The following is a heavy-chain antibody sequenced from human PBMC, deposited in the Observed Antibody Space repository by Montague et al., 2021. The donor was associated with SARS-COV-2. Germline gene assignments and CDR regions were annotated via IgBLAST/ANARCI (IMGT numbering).Heavy chain of an antibody. CDR3: ARGCSCGSCYQIPFST. J-gene: IGHJ5*02. CDR1: GGSISSGSYY. CDR2: IYTSGSN. D-gene: IGHD2-15*01. V-gene: IGHV4-61*02. Sequence: TLSLTCTVSGGSISSGSYYWSWIRQPAGKGLEWIGRIYTSGSNNYNPSLKSRVTISVDTSKNQFSLKLSSVTAADTAVYYCARGCSCGSCYQIPFSTWGQGTRVTVSS.